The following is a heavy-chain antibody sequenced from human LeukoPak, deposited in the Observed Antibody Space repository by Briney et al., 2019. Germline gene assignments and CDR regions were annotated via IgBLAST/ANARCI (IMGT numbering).Heavy chain of an antibody. Sequence: SETLSLTCTVSGVSMSAYQWSWVRQSPEKGLEWIGCINTKGETSYNPYLKSRVTTSVDTSKSQFSLRLTSVTAADTAVYYCATSNDAKIAPFDHWGQGAPVTVSS. CDR1: GVSMSAYQ. CDR3: ATSNDAKIAPFDH. V-gene: IGHV4-4*09. J-gene: IGHJ4*02. D-gene: IGHD2-21*01. CDR2: INTKGET.